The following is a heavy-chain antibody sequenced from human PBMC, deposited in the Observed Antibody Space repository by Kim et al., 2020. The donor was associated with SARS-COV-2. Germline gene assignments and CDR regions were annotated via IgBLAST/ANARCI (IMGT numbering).Heavy chain of an antibody. CDR3: ARVDTAMAALIDY. D-gene: IGHD5-18*01. Sequence: YSQKFKGRVTITRETSATTAYMELRSLRSEDTAVYYCARVDTAMAALIDYWGQGTLVTVSS. J-gene: IGHJ4*02. V-gene: IGHV1-3*01.